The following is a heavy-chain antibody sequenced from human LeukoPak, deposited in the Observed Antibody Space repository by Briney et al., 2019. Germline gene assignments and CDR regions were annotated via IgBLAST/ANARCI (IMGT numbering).Heavy chain of an antibody. J-gene: IGHJ4*02. CDR2: IYFGGTT. D-gene: IGHD2-21*02. CDR3: AKEDCGVDCSTFDY. Sequence: AVSLRLSCAASRFTVSSNYMTWVRQAPGQGLEWVSVIYFGGTTYYADSVKGRFTISRDNSKNTVYLQMNSLRVEDTAVYYCAKEDCGVDCSTFDYWGQGTLVTVSS. V-gene: IGHV3-53*01. CDR1: RFTVSSNY.